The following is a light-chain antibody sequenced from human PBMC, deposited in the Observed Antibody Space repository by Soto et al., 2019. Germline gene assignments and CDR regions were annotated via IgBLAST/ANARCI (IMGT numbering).Light chain of an antibody. J-gene: IGKJ2*01. CDR3: QQTYNTPTT. CDR2: AAS. CDR1: QRVNNY. V-gene: IGKV1-39*01. Sequence: DIQMTQSPSSLSASVGDRVTITCRASQRVNNYLNWYQQKPGQAPKVLIYAASSLRSGVPSRFSGCGSGTDFTLTISSLQPEDFATYYCQQTYNTPTTFGQGTNLEIK.